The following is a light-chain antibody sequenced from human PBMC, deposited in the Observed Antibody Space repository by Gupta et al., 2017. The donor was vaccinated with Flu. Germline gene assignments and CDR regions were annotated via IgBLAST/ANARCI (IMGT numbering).Light chain of an antibody. V-gene: IGKV1-5*03. CDR3: QQYNSYRT. CDR1: QSISSW. J-gene: IGKJ1*01. Sequence: SPSTLSASVGDRVTITCRASQSISSWLAWYQQKPGKAPKLLIYKASSLESGVPSRFSGSGSGTEFTLTSSSLQPDDFATYYCQQYNSYRTFGQGTKVEI. CDR2: KAS.